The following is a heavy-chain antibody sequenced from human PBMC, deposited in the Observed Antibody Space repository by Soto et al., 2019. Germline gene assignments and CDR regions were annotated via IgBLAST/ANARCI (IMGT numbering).Heavy chain of an antibody. Sequence: EVQLLESGGGLVQPGGSLRLSCAASGFTFSSYAMSWVRQAPGKGLEWVSAISGSGGSTYYADSVKGRFTISRDTSKNTLYLQMNSLRAEDTAVYYCAKGGGDCSGGSCYSATDYGMDVWGQGTTVTVSS. V-gene: IGHV3-23*01. J-gene: IGHJ6*02. CDR3: AKGGGDCSGGSCYSATDYGMDV. CDR1: GFTFSSYA. CDR2: ISGSGGST. D-gene: IGHD2-15*01.